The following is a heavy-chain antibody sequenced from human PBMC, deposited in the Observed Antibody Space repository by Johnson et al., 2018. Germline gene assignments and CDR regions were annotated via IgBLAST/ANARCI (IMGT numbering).Heavy chain of an antibody. CDR2: ISYDGINK. J-gene: IGHJ1*01. V-gene: IGHV3-30*03. CDR3: ARLEYDATGYFQH. D-gene: IGHD3-3*01. CDR1: GFTFSRYG. Sequence: QLVESGGGVVQPGRSLRLSCAASGFTFSRYGMHWVRQAPGKGLEWVAVISYDGINKYYADSVKGRFTISRDNSKNTLYLQVNSLRAEDTAVYYCARLEYDATGYFQHWGQGTLVTVSS.